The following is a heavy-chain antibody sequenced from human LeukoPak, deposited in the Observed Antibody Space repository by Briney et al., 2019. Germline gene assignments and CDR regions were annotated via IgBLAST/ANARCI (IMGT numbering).Heavy chain of an antibody. J-gene: IGHJ4*02. CDR3: ARDQYSYGLDY. D-gene: IGHD5-18*01. V-gene: IGHV3-21*01. CDR1: GFTVRNNY. CDR2: ISSSSSYI. Sequence: PGGSLRLSCAASGFTVRNNYMTWVRQAPGKGLEWVSSISSSSSYIYYADSVKGRFTISRDNAKNSLYLQMNSLRAEDTAVYYCARDQYSYGLDYWGQGTLVTVSS.